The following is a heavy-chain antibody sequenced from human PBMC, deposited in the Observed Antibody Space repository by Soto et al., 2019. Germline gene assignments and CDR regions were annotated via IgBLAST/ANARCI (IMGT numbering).Heavy chain of an antibody. CDR3: ARGEGQQLTEGNYFDY. CDR2: TYYRSKWYN. D-gene: IGHD6-13*01. J-gene: IGHJ4*02. V-gene: IGHV6-1*01. CDR1: GDSVSSNSAA. Sequence: QVPLQQSGPGLVKPSQTLSLTCAISGDSVSSNSAAWNWIRQSPSRGLEWLGRTYYRSKWYNDYAVSVKSRITSNPDTSKNQFSLQLNSVTPEDTAVYYCARGEGQQLTEGNYFDYWGQGTLVTVSS.